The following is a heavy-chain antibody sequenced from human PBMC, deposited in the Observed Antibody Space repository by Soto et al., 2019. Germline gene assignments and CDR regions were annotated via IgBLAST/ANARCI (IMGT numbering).Heavy chain of an antibody. Sequence: ASVKVSCKASGYTFTSYGISWVRQAPGQGLEWMGWISAYNGNTNYAQKLQGRVNMTTDTSTSTAYMELSSRRSEDTAVYYCASCSSTSCRAYFYYYGMDVWGQGTTVTVSS. J-gene: IGHJ6*02. CDR3: ASCSSTSCRAYFYYYGMDV. V-gene: IGHV1-18*01. CDR2: ISAYNGNT. D-gene: IGHD2-2*01. CDR1: GYTFTSYG.